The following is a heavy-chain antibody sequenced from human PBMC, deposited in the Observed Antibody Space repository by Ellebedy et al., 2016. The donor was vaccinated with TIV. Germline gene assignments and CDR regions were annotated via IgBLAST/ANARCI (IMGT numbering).Heavy chain of an antibody. CDR3: ARGYCSGHICRGPGGY. V-gene: IGHV3-64*01. J-gene: IGHJ4*02. Sequence: GGSLRLSCAASGFTFNTYALAWVRQAPGRGLEYVSGITSDGGSTYYANSVKDRFTISRDNSKDTLYLQMGSLRAEDMAVYYCARGYCSGHICRGPGGYWGQGTLVTVSS. CDR2: ITSDGGST. CDR1: GFTFNTYA. D-gene: IGHD2-15*01.